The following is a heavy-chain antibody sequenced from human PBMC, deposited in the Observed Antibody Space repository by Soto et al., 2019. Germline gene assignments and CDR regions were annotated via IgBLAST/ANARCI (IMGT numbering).Heavy chain of an antibody. J-gene: IGHJ4*02. D-gene: IGHD3-3*01. Sequence: GGSLRLSCAASGFTFSSYSMNWVRQAPGKGLEWVSSISSSSSYIYYADSVKGRFTISRDNAKNSLYLQMNSLRAEDTAVYYCARGSGSDFWSGPDRLFDYWGQGTLVTVSS. CDR3: ARGSGSDFWSGPDRLFDY. CDR1: GFTFSSYS. CDR2: ISSSSSYI. V-gene: IGHV3-21*01.